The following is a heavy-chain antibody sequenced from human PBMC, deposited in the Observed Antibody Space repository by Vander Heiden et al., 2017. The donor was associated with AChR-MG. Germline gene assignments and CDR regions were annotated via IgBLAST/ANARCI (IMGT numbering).Heavy chain of an antibody. CDR2: IYSGGST. D-gene: IGHD1-26*01. CDR3: GRGQVGFDYYGMDV. CDR1: CVIVSGRY. J-gene: IGHJ6*02. Sequence: EVELVTSGGGLIPPGGSRGLPCAASCVIVSGRYMCWVRQAPGKGLEWVSVIYSGGSTYDGDSLKGRFTISRDDSRNTLFLQMNSRRAEDTAVYYCGRGQVGFDYYGMDVWGQGPTVADAS. V-gene: IGHV3-53*02.